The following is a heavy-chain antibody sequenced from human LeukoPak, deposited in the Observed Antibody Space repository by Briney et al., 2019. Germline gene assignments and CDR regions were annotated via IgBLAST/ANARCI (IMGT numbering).Heavy chain of an antibody. V-gene: IGHV3-21*01. Sequence: GGSLRLSCAASGFTFSDHYMDWVRQAPGKGLEWVSSISSSSSYIYYADSVKGRFTISRDNAKNSLYLQMNSLRAEDTAMYYCARETKYYDILTGEPDYWGQGTLVTVSS. CDR3: ARETKYYDILTGEPDY. J-gene: IGHJ4*02. D-gene: IGHD3-9*01. CDR2: ISSSSSYI. CDR1: GFTFSDHY.